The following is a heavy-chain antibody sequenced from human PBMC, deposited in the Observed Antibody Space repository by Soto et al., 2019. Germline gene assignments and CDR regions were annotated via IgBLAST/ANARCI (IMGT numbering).Heavy chain of an antibody. D-gene: IGHD2-15*01. J-gene: IGHJ3*02. CDR2: INAGNGNT. Sequence: QVQLVQSGAEEKKPGASVKVSCKASGYTFTSYAMHWVRQAPGQRLEWMGWINAGNGNTKYSQKFQGRVTITRDTSASTAYMELSSLRSEDTAVYYCARDVGYCSGGSCYHDAFDIWGQGTMVTVSS. CDR1: GYTFTSYA. V-gene: IGHV1-3*05. CDR3: ARDVGYCSGGSCYHDAFDI.